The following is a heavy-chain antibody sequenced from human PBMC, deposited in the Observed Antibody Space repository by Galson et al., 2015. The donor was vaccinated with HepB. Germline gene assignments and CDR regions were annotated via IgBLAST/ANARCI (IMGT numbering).Heavy chain of an antibody. D-gene: IGHD3-22*01. Sequence: SLRLSCAASGFTFSSYSTNWVRQAPGKGLEWVSSIGSSSSYIYYADSVKGRFTISRDNAKNSLYLQMNSLRAEDTAVYYCARAPPYYDSSGYYSNDAFDIWGQGTMVTVSS. CDR3: ARAPPYYDSSGYYSNDAFDI. J-gene: IGHJ3*02. V-gene: IGHV3-21*01. CDR2: IGSSSSYI. CDR1: GFTFSSYS.